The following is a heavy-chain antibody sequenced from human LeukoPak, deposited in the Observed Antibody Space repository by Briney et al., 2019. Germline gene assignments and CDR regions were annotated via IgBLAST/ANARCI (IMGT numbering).Heavy chain of an antibody. CDR2: IWDDGITK. V-gene: IGHV3-33*01. J-gene: IGHJ4*02. CDR1: GFTFSSYG. D-gene: IGHD4-17*01. Sequence: GGSLRLSCAASGFTFSSYGMHWVRQAPGKGLEWVAVIWDDGITKHYADSVKGRFTISRDNSKNTLYLQMNSLRAEDTAVYYCARDYADYVGYFFFDYWGQGTLVTVSS. CDR3: ARDYADYVGYFFFDY.